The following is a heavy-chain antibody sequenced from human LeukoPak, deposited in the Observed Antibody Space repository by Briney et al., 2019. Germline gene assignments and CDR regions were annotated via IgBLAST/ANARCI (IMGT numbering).Heavy chain of an antibody. CDR1: GFTFSSYA. J-gene: IGHJ6*02. CDR2: ISGSGGST. D-gene: IGHD1-26*01. CDR3: AREWVGEGATKVYYYYGMDV. V-gene: IGHV3-23*01. Sequence: PGGSLRLSCAASGFTFSSYAMSWVRQAPGKGLEWVSAISGSGGSTYYADSVKGRFTISRDNAKNSLYLQMNSLRAEDTAVYYCAREWVGEGATKVYYYYGMDVWGQGTTVTVSS.